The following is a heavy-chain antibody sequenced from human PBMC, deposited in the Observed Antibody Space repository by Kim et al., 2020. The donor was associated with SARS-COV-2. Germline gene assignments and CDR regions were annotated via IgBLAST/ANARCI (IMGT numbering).Heavy chain of an antibody. CDR1: GYSISSGYY. CDR2: MFHSGST. Sequence: SETLSLTCTVSGYSISSGYYWGWIRQPPGKGLEWIGSMFHSGSTYYNPSLKSRVTISVDTSKNQFSLKLSSVTAADTAVYFCARVPGNRYFDLWGRGTL. CDR3: ARVPGNRYFDL. J-gene: IGHJ2*01. V-gene: IGHV4-38-2*02.